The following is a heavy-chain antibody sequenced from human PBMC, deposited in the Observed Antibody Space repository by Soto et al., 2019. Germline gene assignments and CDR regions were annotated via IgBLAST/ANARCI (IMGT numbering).Heavy chain of an antibody. D-gene: IGHD6-6*01. CDR3: ARTKEHSSSPYFDY. CDR1: GYTFTSYG. V-gene: IGHV1-18*01. J-gene: IGHJ4*02. CDR2: ISAYNGNT. Sequence: ASVKVSCKASGYTFTSYGISWVRQAPGQGLEWMGWISAYNGNTNYAQKLQGRVTMTTDTSTSTAYMELRSLRSDDTAVYYCARTKEHSSSPYFDYWGQGTLVTVSS.